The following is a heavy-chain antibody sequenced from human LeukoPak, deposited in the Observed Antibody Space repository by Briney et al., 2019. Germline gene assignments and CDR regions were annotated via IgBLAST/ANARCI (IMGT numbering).Heavy chain of an antibody. CDR3: ATRPSYYYDSSGEYYFDY. CDR1: GYTLTELS. D-gene: IGHD3-22*01. J-gene: IGHJ4*02. V-gene: IGHV1-24*01. Sequence: GASVKVSCKVSGYTLTELSMHWVRQAPGKGLEWMGGFDPEDGETIYAQKFQGRVTMTEDTSTDTAHMELSSLGSEDTAVYYCATRPSYYYDSSGEYYFDYWGQGTLVTVSS. CDR2: FDPEDGET.